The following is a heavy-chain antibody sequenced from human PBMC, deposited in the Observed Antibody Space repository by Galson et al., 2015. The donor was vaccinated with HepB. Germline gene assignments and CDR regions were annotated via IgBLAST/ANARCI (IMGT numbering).Heavy chain of an antibody. Sequence: SLRLSCAASGFTFSSYGMHWVRQAPGKGLEWVAVIWYDGSNKYYADSVKGRFTISRDNSKNTLYLQMNSLRAEDTAVYYCARRSSSPYHYYMDVWGKGTTVTVSS. V-gene: IGHV3-33*01. CDR3: ARRSSSPYHYYMDV. J-gene: IGHJ6*03. CDR1: GFTFSSYG. CDR2: IWYDGSNK.